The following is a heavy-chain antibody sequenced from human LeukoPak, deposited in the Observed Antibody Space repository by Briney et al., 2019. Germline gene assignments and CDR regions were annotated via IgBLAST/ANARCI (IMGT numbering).Heavy chain of an antibody. CDR2: IYGDGSST. CDR3: ASDVVWGFDY. D-gene: IGHD7-27*01. CDR1: GFTFKSHW. Sequence: GGSLRLSCVASGFTFKSHWMHWVRQSPGKGLEWVSFIYGDGSSTGYADSVKGRFTISRDNAKNTLSLQMNNLRVEDTAVYYCASDVVWGFDYWGQGILVTVSS. J-gene: IGHJ4*02. V-gene: IGHV3-74*01.